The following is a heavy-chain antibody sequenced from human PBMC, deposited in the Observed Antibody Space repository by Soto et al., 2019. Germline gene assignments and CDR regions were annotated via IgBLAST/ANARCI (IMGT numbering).Heavy chain of an antibody. CDR2: ISYDGRNE. CDR1: GFPFSDYY. Sequence: QVHLVESGGGLVKPGGSLRLSCPTSGFPFSDYYMRWIRQAPGKGLEWLSFISYDGRNEYYADSVKGRFTVSRDSSENTLYLQINTLKPEDTAVYYCARDGCPNGVCFNDYWGQGTLVTVSP. V-gene: IGHV3-30*03. D-gene: IGHD2-8*01. J-gene: IGHJ4*02. CDR3: ARDGCPNGVCFNDY.